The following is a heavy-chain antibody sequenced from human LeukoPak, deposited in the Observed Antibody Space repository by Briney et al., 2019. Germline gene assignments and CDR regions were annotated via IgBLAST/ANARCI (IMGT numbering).Heavy chain of an antibody. V-gene: IGHV3-23*01. CDR2: ISGSGGST. CDR1: GFTFSSYA. D-gene: IGHD3-22*01. J-gene: IGHJ5*02. CDR3: AKEGGLFDSSGYSES. Sequence: GGSLRLSCAASGFTFSSYAMSWVRQAPGKGLEWVSAISGSGGSTYYTDSVKGRFTISRDNSESTLYLQMNSLRAEDTAVYYCAKEGGLFDSSGYSESWGQGTLVSVSS.